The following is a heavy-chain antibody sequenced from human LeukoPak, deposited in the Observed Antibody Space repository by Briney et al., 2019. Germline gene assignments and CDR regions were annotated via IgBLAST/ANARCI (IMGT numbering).Heavy chain of an antibody. Sequence: ASLKVSCKASGYTFTGYYMHWVRQAPGQGLEWMGWTSPTSGNTNYAQNLQGRVTMTTDTSTTTAYMELRSLRSDDTAVYYCARDRRGSGDDPGVWFDPWGQGTLVTVSS. J-gene: IGHJ5*02. CDR3: ARDRRGSGDDPGVWFDP. CDR1: GYTFTGYY. CDR2: TSPTSGNT. D-gene: IGHD5-12*01. V-gene: IGHV1-18*04.